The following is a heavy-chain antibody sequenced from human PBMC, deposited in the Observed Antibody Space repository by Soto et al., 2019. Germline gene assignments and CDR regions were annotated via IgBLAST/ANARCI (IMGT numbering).Heavy chain of an antibody. Sequence: QVQLVQSGAEVKKPGASVKVSCKASGYTFTGYYMHWVRQAPGQGLEWMGWINPNSGGTNYAHKFPDCVTMTRDTSISTAYMELSSLRSDDTDVYYCARESASQGASLYHFDYWCQGTLVTVAS. CDR3: ARESASQGASLYHFDY. J-gene: IGHJ4*02. CDR1: GYTFTGYY. D-gene: IGHD1-26*01. CDR2: INPNSGGT. V-gene: IGHV1-2*04.